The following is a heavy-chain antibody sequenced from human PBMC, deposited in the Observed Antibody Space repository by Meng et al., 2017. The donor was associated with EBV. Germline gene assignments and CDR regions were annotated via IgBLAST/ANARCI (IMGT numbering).Heavy chain of an antibody. CDR3: ASESGRGYTPDY. CDR1: GGPFGYYA. D-gene: IGHD3-10*01. CDR2: YLPRVGAP. V-gene: IGHV1-69*01. J-gene: IGHJ4*02. Sequence: GPSASEVKKPGSAARGSCKPSGGPFGYYAISCVRQAPGQGLEWLGGYLPRVGAPNSAQKFHGRVKITAAESPSTHYMDLSSLRSEDTAIYYCASESGRGYTPDYWGQGTLVTVSS.